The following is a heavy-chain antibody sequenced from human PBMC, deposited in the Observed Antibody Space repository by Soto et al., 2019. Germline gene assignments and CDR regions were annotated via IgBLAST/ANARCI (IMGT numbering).Heavy chain of an antibody. CDR2: ISYDGSNK. CDR1: GFTFISYA. J-gene: IGHJ4*02. V-gene: IGHV3-30-3*01. CDR3: ARSLPNRLKFDY. Sequence: GGSLRLSCAASGFTFISYAMHWVLQAPGKGLEWVAVISYDGSNKYYADSVKGRFTISRDNSKNTLYLQMNSLRAEDTAVYYCARSLPNRLKFDYWGQGTLVTVSS. D-gene: IGHD2-21*01.